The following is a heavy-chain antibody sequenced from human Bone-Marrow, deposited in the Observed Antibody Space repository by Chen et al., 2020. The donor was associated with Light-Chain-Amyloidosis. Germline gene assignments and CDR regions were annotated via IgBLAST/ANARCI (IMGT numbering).Heavy chain of an antibody. CDR3: XPPPPDGRLGEFLSYFDY. CDR1: GFTFSNYA. J-gene: IGHJ4*02. CDR2: MSGSVGNI. V-gene: IGHV3-23*01. D-gene: IGHD3-16*01. Sequence: EVQLLESGGGLVQPGESLRLSCVASGFTFSNYAMNWVRQAPGKGLEGVSRMSGSVGNIYXXXSVKGRFXXXXXXXXXXXXXXXXXXXXXXXXXXXXXPPPPDGRLGEFLSYFDYWGQGTLV.